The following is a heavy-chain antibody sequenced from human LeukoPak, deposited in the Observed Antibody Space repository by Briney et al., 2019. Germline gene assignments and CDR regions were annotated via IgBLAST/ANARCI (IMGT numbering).Heavy chain of an antibody. J-gene: IGHJ5*02. CDR2: IYYRGDT. CDR1: GDSISSDY. D-gene: IGHD2-15*01. V-gene: IGHV4-59*01. CDR3: ASLSEYCSGGSCYLGWFDP. Sequence: SETLSLTCTVSGDSISSDYWSWIRQSPGKGLEGFGYIYYRGDTKYNPSLKSRTALDRSKHQVSLTLTSVPAADTAVYYCASLSEYCSGGSCYLGWFDPWGQGTLVTVSS.